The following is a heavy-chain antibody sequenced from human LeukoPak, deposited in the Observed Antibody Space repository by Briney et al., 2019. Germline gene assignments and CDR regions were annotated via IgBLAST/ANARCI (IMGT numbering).Heavy chain of an antibody. CDR1: GGSISSYY. V-gene: IGHV4-59*01. CDR3: ARDHSRGSRGSYNWFDP. D-gene: IGHD1-26*01. CDR2: IYYSGST. J-gene: IGHJ5*02. Sequence: SETLSLTCTVSGGSISSYYWSWIRQPPGKGLEWIGYIYYSGSTNYNPSLKSRATISVDTSKNQFSLKLSSVTAADTAVYYCARDHSRGSRGSYNWFDPCGQGTLVTVSS.